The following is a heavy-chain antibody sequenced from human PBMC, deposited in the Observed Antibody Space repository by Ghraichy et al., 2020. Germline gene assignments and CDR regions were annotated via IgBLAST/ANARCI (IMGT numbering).Heavy chain of an antibody. Sequence: SETLSLTYTVSRGSVSISTNYWGWIRQPPGKGLEWIGSIYFSGNTYYNPSLTSRVTISIDTSKNQFSLKVKSVTAADTAVYYCARESARSDFDYWGPGTLVTVSS. CDR1: RGSVSISTNY. CDR3: ARESARSDFDY. CDR2: IYFSGNT. V-gene: IGHV4-39*07. J-gene: IGHJ4*02.